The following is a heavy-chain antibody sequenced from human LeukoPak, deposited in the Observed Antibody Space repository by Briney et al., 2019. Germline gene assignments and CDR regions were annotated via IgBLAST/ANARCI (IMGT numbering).Heavy chain of an antibody. V-gene: IGHV3-53*01. CDR1: GFTVSRNY. J-gene: IGHJ3*02. D-gene: IGHD1-26*01. CDR3: ARERREHGVFDT. Sequence: GGSLRLSCAASGFTVSRNYMSWVRQAPGKGLEWVSEIYSDGSTYYAASVKGRFSISRDNSKNTVHLQMNSLRAEDTAVYYCARERREHGVFDTWGKGPMVTVFS. CDR2: IYSDGST.